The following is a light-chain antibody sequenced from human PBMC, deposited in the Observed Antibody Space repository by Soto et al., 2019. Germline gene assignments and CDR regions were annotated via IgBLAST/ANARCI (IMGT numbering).Light chain of an antibody. Sequence: QSALTQPASVSGSPGQSITISCTGTSSDVGGYNYVSWYQQHPGKAPKLMIYYVSHRPSGVSNRFSGSKSGNTASLTISGLQAEDEADYYCRSYTSINSYVFGTGTEVPV. CDR3: RSYTSINSYV. J-gene: IGLJ1*01. V-gene: IGLV2-14*03. CDR1: SSDVGGYNY. CDR2: YVS.